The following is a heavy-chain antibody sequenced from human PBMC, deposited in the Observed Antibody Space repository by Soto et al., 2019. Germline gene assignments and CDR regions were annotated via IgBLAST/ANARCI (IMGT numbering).Heavy chain of an antibody. J-gene: IGHJ6*02. D-gene: IGHD3-22*01. Sequence: QVQLVESGGGVVQHGRSLRLYCAASKFTFSSYPMHWVRQAPGKGLEWVALISFDGSNQYYPDSVKGRFTIPRNSSRNTLYLQMHSLRAWDTAVYYCAIDRSSGYSPHYRMDVWGQGTMVTVSS. CDR3: AIDRSSGYSPHYRMDV. V-gene: IGHV3-30*04. CDR1: KFTFSSYP. CDR2: ISFDGSNQ.